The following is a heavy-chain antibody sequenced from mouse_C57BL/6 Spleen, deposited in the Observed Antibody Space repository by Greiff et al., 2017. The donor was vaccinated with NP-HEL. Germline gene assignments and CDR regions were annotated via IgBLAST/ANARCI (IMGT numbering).Heavy chain of an antibody. CDR3: ARRDYSNSFDY. D-gene: IGHD2-5*01. J-gene: IGHJ2*01. CDR2: INPSSGYT. V-gene: IGHV1-4*01. Sequence: VKLQESGAELARPGASVKMSCKASGYTFTSYTMHWVKQRPGQGLEWIGYINPSSGYTKYNQKFKDKATLTADKSSSTAYMQLSSLTSEDSAVYYCARRDYSNSFDYWGQGTTLTVSS. CDR1: GYTFTSYT.